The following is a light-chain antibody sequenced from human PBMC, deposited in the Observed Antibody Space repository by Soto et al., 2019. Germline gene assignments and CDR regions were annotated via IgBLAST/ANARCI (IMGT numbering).Light chain of an antibody. CDR2: GNN. J-gene: IGLJ2*01. CDR3: QSYDNSLAGSVV. Sequence: QSVLTQPPSVSGAPGQRVTISCTGSTSNIGSIFDVHWYQHLPGAAPKLLIFGNNNRPSGVPDRFSGSKSGTSASLTITGLQPEDQADYCCQSYDNSLAGSVVFGGGTKLTVL. CDR1: TSNIGSIFD. V-gene: IGLV1-40*01.